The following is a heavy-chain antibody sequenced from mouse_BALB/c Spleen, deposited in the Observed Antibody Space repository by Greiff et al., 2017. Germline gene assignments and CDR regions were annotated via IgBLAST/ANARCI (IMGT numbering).Heavy chain of an antibody. V-gene: IGHV1-7*01. CDR2: INPSTGYT. Sequence: QVQLQQSGAELAKPGASVKMSCKASGYTFTSYWMHWVKQRPGQGLEWIGYINPSTGYTEYNQKFKDKATLTADKSSSTAYMQLSSLTSEDSAVYYCARGYDLYYFDYWGQGTTLTVSS. CDR1: GYTFTSYW. CDR3: ARGYDLYYFDY. J-gene: IGHJ2*01. D-gene: IGHD2-3*01.